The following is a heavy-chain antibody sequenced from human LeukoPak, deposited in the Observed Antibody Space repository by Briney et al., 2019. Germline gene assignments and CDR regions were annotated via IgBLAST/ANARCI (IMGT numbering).Heavy chain of an antibody. J-gene: IGHJ3*02. Sequence: ASVKVSCKASGYTFTSYGISWVRQAPGQGLEWMGWISAYNGNTNYAQKLQGRVTMTTDTSTSTAYMEPRSLRSDDTAVYYCARGVIGYYYDSSGYPHDAFDIWGQGTMVTVSS. D-gene: IGHD3-22*01. CDR1: GYTFTSYG. CDR2: ISAYNGNT. V-gene: IGHV1-18*01. CDR3: ARGVIGYYYDSSGYPHDAFDI.